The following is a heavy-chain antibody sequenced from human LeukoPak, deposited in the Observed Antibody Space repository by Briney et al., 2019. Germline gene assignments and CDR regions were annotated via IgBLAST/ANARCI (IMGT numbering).Heavy chain of an antibody. CDR2: IKQDGSEK. V-gene: IGHV3-7*01. CDR3: ARNYYYYYYMDV. Sequence: GGSLRLSCAASGFTFSSYWMSWVRQAPGKGLEWVANIKQDGSEKYYVDSVKGRFTISRDNARNTLYLQMNSLRAEDTAVYYCARNYYYYYYMDVWGKGTTVTVSS. CDR1: GFTFSSYW. J-gene: IGHJ6*03.